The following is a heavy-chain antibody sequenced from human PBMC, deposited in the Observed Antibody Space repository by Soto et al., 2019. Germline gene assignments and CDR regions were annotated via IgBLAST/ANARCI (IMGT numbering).Heavy chain of an antibody. J-gene: IGHJ5*02. V-gene: IGHV4-31*03. Sequence: SEPLSLTCTVSSDSIMGDSYYSNWIRRHPGKALVWIGYIYYSGTTAYNPSLKTRVTISPDTSMNQFSLNLSSVTAADTAVYYCAGAYYAIDGYILDPWGQGTSVTVS. CDR3: AGAYYAIDGYILDP. CDR1: SDSIMGDSYY. CDR2: IYYSGTT. D-gene: IGHD2-8*01.